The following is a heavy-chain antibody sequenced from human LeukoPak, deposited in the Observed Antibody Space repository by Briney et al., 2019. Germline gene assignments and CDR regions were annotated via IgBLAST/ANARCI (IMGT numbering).Heavy chain of an antibody. J-gene: IGHJ4*02. D-gene: IGHD6-13*01. CDR1: GLPFRTIY. CDR3: ARGQRAAASFDY. Sequence: PGGPLGLPCAASGLPFRTIYLTGAPQPPGKGLEWVSLIYLGGSTYYADSVKGRFTISRDNSKNTLYLQMNSLRADDTAVYYCARGQRAAASFDYWGQGTLVTVSS. V-gene: IGHV3-66*01. CDR2: IYLGGST.